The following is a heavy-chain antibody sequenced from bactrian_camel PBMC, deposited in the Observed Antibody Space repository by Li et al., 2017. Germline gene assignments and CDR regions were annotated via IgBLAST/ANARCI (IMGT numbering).Heavy chain of an antibody. CDR2: IQIDGSST. D-gene: IGHD4*01. CDR1: GLPFSSYY. J-gene: IGHJ4*01. Sequence: QVQLVESGGGLVQPGGSLRLSCAASGLPFSSYYMSWVRLAPGTGLEWVSYIQIDGSSTSYADSVKGRFTISRDNAKDTLYLQMNSLKPEDTATYYCAADAAYYSDYFLPDWGQETQVTVS. V-gene: IGHV3S28*01. CDR3: AADAAYYSDYFLPD.